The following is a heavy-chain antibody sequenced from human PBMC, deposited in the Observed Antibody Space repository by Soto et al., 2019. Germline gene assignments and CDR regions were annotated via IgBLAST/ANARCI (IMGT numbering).Heavy chain of an antibody. CDR3: ARGDTAMVLPYYFDY. D-gene: IGHD5-18*01. CDR2: ISSSSSYI. V-gene: IGHV3-21*01. J-gene: IGHJ4*02. Sequence: EVQLVESGGGLVKPGGSLRLSCAASGFTFSSYSMNWVRQAPGKGLEWVSSISSSSSYIYYADSVKGRFTISRDNAKNSLYLQMYSLRAEDTAVYYCARGDTAMVLPYYFDYWGQGTLVTVSS. CDR1: GFTFSSYS.